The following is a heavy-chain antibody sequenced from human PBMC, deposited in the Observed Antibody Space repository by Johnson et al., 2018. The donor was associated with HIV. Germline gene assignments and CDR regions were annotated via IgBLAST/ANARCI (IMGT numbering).Heavy chain of an antibody. CDR1: GFTVNSNY. V-gene: IGHV3-66*01. CDR3: ARVGVDDAFDF. CDR2: IYSGGGT. D-gene: IGHD2-15*01. J-gene: IGHJ3*01. Sequence: VQLVESGGGLVQPGGSLRLSCAASGFTVNSNYMSWVRQAPGKGLEWVSVIYSGGGTYYADSVKGRFTISRDNSKNSLFLQMNSLRAEYTALYSRARVGVDDAFDFWGQGTMVTVSS.